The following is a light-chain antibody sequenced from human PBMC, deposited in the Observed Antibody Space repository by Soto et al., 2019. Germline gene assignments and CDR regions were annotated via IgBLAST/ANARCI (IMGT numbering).Light chain of an antibody. J-gene: IGKJ4*01. CDR2: GAS. CDR1: QSVSSN. Sequence: EIVMTQSPATLSVSPGERATLSCRASQSVSSNLAWYQQKPGQAPTLLIYGASTRATGIPARFSGSGSGREFTLTISSLQSEDIAVYYCQQYNNWPPPLTFGGGTKVEIK. CDR3: QQYNNWPPPLT. V-gene: IGKV3-15*01.